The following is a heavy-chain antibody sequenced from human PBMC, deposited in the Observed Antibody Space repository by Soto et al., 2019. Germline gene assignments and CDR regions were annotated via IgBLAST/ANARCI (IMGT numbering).Heavy chain of an antibody. Sequence: GESLKISCTGSGYSFTIYWISWVRQMPGKGLEWMGRIDPSDSYTNYSPSFQGHVTISADKSISTAYLQWSSLKASDTAMYYCATYNPRGHYYGMDVWGQGTTVTVSS. CDR2: IDPSDSYT. J-gene: IGHJ6*02. V-gene: IGHV5-10-1*01. CDR1: GYSFTIYW. CDR3: ATYNPRGHYYGMDV. D-gene: IGHD1-1*01.